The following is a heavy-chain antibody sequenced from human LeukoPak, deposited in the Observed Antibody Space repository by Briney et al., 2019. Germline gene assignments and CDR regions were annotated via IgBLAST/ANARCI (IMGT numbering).Heavy chain of an antibody. Sequence: GGSLRLSCAASGFTVSGSYMSWVRQAPGKGLEWISIIYNDGSTYYADSVKGRFTISRDNSKNTLYLQMNSLRAEDTAVYYCAGSGTAYFEGPWGQGTLVTVSS. J-gene: IGHJ5*02. CDR2: IYNDGST. V-gene: IGHV3-53*01. D-gene: IGHD2-21*01. CDR3: AGSGTAYFEGP. CDR1: GFTVSGSY.